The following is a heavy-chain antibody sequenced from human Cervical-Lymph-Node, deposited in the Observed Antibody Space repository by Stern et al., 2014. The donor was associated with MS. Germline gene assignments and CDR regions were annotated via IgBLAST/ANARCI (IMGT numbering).Heavy chain of an antibody. CDR2: ISSGGTFT. Sequence: VQLVESGGGLAKPGGSLRLSCAASGFTVSDHYMSWIRQAPGKGLEWVSYISSGGTFTKYADSVKGRFTISRDNAQNSLSLQMNGLRAEDSAIYYCATHGKTLALPYFDHWGQGTPVSVSS. CDR1: GFTVSDHY. CDR3: ATHGKTLALPYFDH. D-gene: IGHD1-1*01. J-gene: IGHJ4*02. V-gene: IGHV3-11*06.